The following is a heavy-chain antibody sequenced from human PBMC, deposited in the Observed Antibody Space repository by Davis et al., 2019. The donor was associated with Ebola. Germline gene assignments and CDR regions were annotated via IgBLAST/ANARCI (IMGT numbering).Heavy chain of an antibody. J-gene: IGHJ4*02. V-gene: IGHV4-39*01. D-gene: IGHD1-26*01. CDR1: GGSISSSSYY. Sequence: PSETLSLTCTVSGGSISSSSYYWGWIRQPPGKGLEWIGSIYYSGSTYYNPSLKSRVTISVDTSKNQFSLKLSSVTAADTAVYYCARLELMMSPGATIDYWGQGTLATVSS. CDR2: IYYSGST. CDR3: ARLELMMSPGATIDY.